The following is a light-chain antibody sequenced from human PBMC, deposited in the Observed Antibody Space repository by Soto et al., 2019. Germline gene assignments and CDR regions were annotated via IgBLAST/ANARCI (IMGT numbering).Light chain of an antibody. CDR2: WAS. V-gene: IGKV4-1*01. J-gene: IGKJ1*01. CDR3: QQYHSYWT. Sequence: DIVITHSPDSLCVSLGARSTINCKSSPSVLYSSNSKNYLAWYQQKPGQPPKLLIYWASTRESGVPDRFSGSGSGTDFTLTISSLQTDDFSTYYCQQYHSYWTFGQGTKVDNK. CDR1: PSVLYSSNSKNY.